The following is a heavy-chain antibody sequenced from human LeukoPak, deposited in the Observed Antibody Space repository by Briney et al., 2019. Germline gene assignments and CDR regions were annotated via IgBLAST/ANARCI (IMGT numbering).Heavy chain of an antibody. Sequence: GGSLRLSCAASGFTFSSYGMHWVRQAPGKGLEWVAFIRYDGSNKYYADSVKGRFTISRDNSKDTLYLQMDSLRVDDTAVYYCAKDRGIVVVPAAIRFDYWGQGILVTVSS. CDR1: GFTFSSYG. V-gene: IGHV3-30*02. CDR2: IRYDGSNK. CDR3: AKDRGIVVVPAAIRFDY. D-gene: IGHD2-2*02. J-gene: IGHJ4*02.